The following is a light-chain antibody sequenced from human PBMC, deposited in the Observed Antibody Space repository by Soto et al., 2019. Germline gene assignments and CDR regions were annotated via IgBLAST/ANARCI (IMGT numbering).Light chain of an antibody. Sequence: EIVLTQSPGTLSLSPGDRATLACRAGQSVRSNLAWYQQKPGQAPRLLIYGASTRATGIPARFSGSGSGTEFTLSISSLQSEDFAVYYCQQYYNWPRTFGQGTKVDIK. CDR3: QQYYNWPRT. V-gene: IGKV3-15*01. CDR2: GAS. CDR1: QSVRSN. J-gene: IGKJ1*01.